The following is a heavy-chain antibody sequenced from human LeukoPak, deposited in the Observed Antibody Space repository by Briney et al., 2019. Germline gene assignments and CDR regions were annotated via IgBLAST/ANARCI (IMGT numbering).Heavy chain of an antibody. V-gene: IGHV3-7*04. CDR1: GFTFSSYW. CDR3: ARVDSSGYLLYYYYYMDV. D-gene: IGHD3-22*01. Sequence: GGSLRLSCAASGFTFSSYWMSWVRQAPGKGLEWVANIKQDGSEKYYVDSVKGRFTISRDNAKNSLYLQMNSLRAEDTAVYYCARVDSSGYLLYYYYYMDVWGKGTTVTVSS. J-gene: IGHJ6*03. CDR2: IKQDGSEK.